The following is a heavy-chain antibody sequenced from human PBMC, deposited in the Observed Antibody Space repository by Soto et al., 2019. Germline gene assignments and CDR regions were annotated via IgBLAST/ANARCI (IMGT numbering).Heavy chain of an antibody. D-gene: IGHD1-26*01. CDR1: GFTFSSYG. CDR3: AKVAGATTFDY. J-gene: IGHJ4*02. Sequence: TGGSLRLSCAASGFTFSSYGMHWVRQAPGKGLEWVAVISYDGSNKYYADSVKGRFTISRDNSKNTLYLQMNSLRAEDTAVYYCAKVAGATTFDYWGQGTLVTVSS. CDR2: ISYDGSNK. V-gene: IGHV3-30*18.